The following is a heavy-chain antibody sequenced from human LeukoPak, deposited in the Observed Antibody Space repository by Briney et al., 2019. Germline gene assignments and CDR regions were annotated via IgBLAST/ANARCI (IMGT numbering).Heavy chain of an antibody. D-gene: IGHD3-10*01. CDR2: ISSGSGYI. J-gene: IGHJ4*02. Sequence: GGSLRLSCAAPGFTFSSYWMSWVRQAPGKGLEWVSSISSGSGYIYYADSVKGRFTISRDNAKTSLYLQMDSLRAEDTAVYYCARDGEGTSLSFFDYWGLGTLVTVSA. CDR3: ARDGEGTSLSFFDY. V-gene: IGHV3-21*01. CDR1: GFTFSSYW.